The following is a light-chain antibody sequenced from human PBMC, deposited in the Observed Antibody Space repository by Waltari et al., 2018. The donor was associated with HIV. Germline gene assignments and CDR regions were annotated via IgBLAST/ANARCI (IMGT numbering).Light chain of an antibody. Sequence: VLWMTQSPSLLSASSGDTVPLCCRVSQGFSRYFAGYRQKQGKAPEHVIYGASTLQSGVPSRFSRSGSGTDFALTISCLQSEDFATYCCLQYYSFPPTFGGGTKVEIK. CDR2: GAS. J-gene: IGKJ4*01. V-gene: IGKV1D-8*01. CDR1: QGFSRY. CDR3: LQYYSFPPT.